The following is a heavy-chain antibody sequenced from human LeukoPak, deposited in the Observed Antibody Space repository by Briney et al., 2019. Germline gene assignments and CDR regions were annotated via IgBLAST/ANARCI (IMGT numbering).Heavy chain of an antibody. J-gene: IGHJ4*02. CDR1: GFTFSSYA. Sequence: PGGSLRLSCAASGFTFSSYAMTWVRQAPGKGLEWVSAISGSGGSTYYADSVKGRFTISRDNSKNTLFLQMNSLRAEDTAVYYCASADSVLRYFDWSAPTFDYWGQGTLVTVSS. V-gene: IGHV3-23*01. D-gene: IGHD3-9*01. CDR2: ISGSGGST. CDR3: ASADSVLRYFDWSAPTFDY.